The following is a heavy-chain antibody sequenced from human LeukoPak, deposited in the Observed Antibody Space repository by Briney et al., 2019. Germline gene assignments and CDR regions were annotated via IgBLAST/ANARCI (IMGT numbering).Heavy chain of an antibody. Sequence: SETLSLTCTVSGGSISSYYWSWIRQPPGKGLEWIGYIYYSGSTNYNPSLKSRVTISVDTSKNQFSLKLSSVTAADTAVYYCARLTYYYDNSGYFDYWGQGTLVTVSS. V-gene: IGHV4-59*08. D-gene: IGHD3-22*01. J-gene: IGHJ4*02. CDR2: IYYSGST. CDR1: GGSISSYY. CDR3: ARLTYYYDNSGYFDY.